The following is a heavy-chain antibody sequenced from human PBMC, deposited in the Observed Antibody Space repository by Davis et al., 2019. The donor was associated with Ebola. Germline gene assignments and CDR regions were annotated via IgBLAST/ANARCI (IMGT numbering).Heavy chain of an antibody. V-gene: IGHV3-9*01. CDR2: ISWNSGSI. D-gene: IGHD3/OR15-3a*01. CDR1: GFTFDDYA. J-gene: IGHJ4*02. CDR3: AKDIDLRGVYYFDY. Sequence: SLKISCAASGFTFDDYAMHWVRQAPGKGLEWVSGISWNSGSIGYADSVKGRFTISRDNAKNSLYLQMNSLRAEDTAFYYCAKDIDLRGVYYFDYWGQGTLVTVSS.